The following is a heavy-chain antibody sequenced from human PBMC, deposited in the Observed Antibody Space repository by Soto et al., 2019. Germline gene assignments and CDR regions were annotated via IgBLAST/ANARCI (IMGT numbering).Heavy chain of an antibody. Sequence: QLQLQESGPGLVKPSETLSLTCTVSGGSISSSSYYWGWIRQPPGKGLEWIGSIYYSGSTYYNPSLKSRVTISVDTSKNQFSLKLSSVTAADTAVYYCARDSPTVGATKNWGQGTLVTVSS. D-gene: IGHD1-26*01. CDR1: GGSISSSSYY. CDR3: ARDSPTVGATKN. V-gene: IGHV4-39*07. J-gene: IGHJ4*02. CDR2: IYYSGST.